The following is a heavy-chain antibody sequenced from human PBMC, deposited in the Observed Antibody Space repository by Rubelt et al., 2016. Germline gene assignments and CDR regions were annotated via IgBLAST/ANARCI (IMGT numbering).Heavy chain of an antibody. Sequence: EVQLVESGGGLVQPGGSLRLSCAASGFTVSSNYMSWVRQAPGKGLEWFSVIYSGGRTYYADSVTGRFTISRDNSKNTRYLQMNSLVAEDTAVYYCARDRGTEFWSGYRGWFDPWGQGTLVTVSS. CDR2: IYSGGRT. D-gene: IGHD3-3*01. CDR1: GFTVSSNY. J-gene: IGHJ5*02. V-gene: IGHV3-66*01. CDR3: ARDRGTEFWSGYRGWFDP.